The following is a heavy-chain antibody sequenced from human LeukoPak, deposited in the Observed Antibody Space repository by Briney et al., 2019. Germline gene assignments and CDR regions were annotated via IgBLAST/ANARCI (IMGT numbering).Heavy chain of an antibody. D-gene: IGHD6-13*01. Sequence: PSETLSLTCTVSGGSISSYYWSWIRQPPGKGLEWIGYIYYSGSTYYNPSLKSRVTISVDTSKNQFSLKLSSVTAADTAVYYCARVEAAAARNWFDPWGQGTLVTVSS. CDR1: GGSISSYY. CDR2: IYYSGST. V-gene: IGHV4-59*12. CDR3: ARVEAAAARNWFDP. J-gene: IGHJ5*02.